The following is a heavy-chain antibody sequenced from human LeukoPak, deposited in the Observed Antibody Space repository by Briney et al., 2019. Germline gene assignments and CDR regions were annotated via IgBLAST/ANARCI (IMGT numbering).Heavy chain of an antibody. CDR3: ARDYLNLNLVPAAIFDP. J-gene: IGHJ5*02. D-gene: IGHD2-2*01. CDR1: GFTFTAYY. Sequence: GASVKVSCKASGFTFTAYYMHWVRQAPGQGLEWMGWINPNSGGTNYAQKFQGRVTMTRDTSISTAYMELSRLRSDDTAVYYCARDYLNLNLVPAAIFDPWGQGTLVTVSS. V-gene: IGHV1-2*02. CDR2: INPNSGGT.